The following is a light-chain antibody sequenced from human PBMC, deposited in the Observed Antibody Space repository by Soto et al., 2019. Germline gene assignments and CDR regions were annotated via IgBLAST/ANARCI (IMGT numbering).Light chain of an antibody. CDR3: QQRSNWPLT. Sequence: EIVLTQSPATLSMSPGDRATLSCRASQSVSNYLAWYQQKPGQAPRLLIYEASNRASGIPARFSGRGSGTDFTLTISSLEPEDFALYYCQQRSNWPLTFGGGTKVDIK. CDR1: QSVSNY. V-gene: IGKV3-11*01. J-gene: IGKJ4*01. CDR2: EAS.